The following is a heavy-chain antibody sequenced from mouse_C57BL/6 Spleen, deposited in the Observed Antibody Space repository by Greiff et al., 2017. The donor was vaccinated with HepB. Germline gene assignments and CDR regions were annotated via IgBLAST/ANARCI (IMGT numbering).Heavy chain of an antibody. Sequence: QVQLQQSGAELVKPGASVKMSCKASGYTFTSYWITWVKQRPGQGLEWIGDIYPGSGSTNYNEKFKSKATLTVDTSSSTAYMQLSSLTSEDSAVYYCARFYYGSRYFDYWGQGTTLTVSS. V-gene: IGHV1-55*01. CDR2: IYPGSGST. CDR3: ARFYYGSRYFDY. J-gene: IGHJ2*01. CDR1: GYTFTSYW. D-gene: IGHD1-1*01.